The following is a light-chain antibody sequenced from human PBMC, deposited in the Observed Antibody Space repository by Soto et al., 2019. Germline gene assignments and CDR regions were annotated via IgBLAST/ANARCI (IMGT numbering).Light chain of an antibody. V-gene: IGLV2-11*01. J-gene: IGLJ3*02. Sequence: QSALTQPRSVSGSPGQSVTISCTGTSSDVGNYNDVSWYQQHPGKAPKVMIYDGNKWPSGVPDRLSGFKSGNTASLTISGLQAEGEADYYCCSYAGSYTWVFGGGTKLTVL. CDR2: DGN. CDR1: SSDVGNYND. CDR3: CSYAGSYTWV.